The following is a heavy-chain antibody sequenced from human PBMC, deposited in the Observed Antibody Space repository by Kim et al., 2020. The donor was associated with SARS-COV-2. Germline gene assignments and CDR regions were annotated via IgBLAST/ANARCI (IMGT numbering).Heavy chain of an antibody. Sequence: GESLKISCKGSGYSFTSYWIGWVRQMPGKGLEWMGIIYPGDSDTRYSPSFQGPVTTSADKSISTAYLQWSSLKASDTAMYYCARHRGYYYFYMAVWGKGTTVTVSS. V-gene: IGHV5-51*01. CDR3: ARHRGYYYFYMAV. CDR2: IYPGDSDT. CDR1: GYSFTSYW. J-gene: IGHJ6*03.